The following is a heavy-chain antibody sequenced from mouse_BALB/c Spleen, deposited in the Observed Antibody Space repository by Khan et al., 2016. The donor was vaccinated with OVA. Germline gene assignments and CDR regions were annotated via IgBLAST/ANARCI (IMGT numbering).Heavy chain of an antibody. CDR1: GYTFTNYW. J-gene: IGHJ3*01. D-gene: IGHD1-1*02. V-gene: IGHV1-69*02. CDR3: TREVVDGASFAY. CDR2: IYPSDSYT. Sequence: QVQLKQSGTELVRSGASVKLSCKASGYTFTNYWINWVRQRPGQGLEWIGNIYPSDSYTNYNQKFKDKATLTVDKSSSTAYMQLSSPTSEDSEVYYCTREVVDGASFAYWGQGTLVTVSA.